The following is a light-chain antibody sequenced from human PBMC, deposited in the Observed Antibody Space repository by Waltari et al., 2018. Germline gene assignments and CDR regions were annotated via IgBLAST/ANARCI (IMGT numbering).Light chain of an antibody. J-gene: IGKJ4*01. CDR2: KAS. CDR1: QSISIW. V-gene: IGKV1-5*03. CDR3: QQYKSYSLT. Sequence: DIQITQSPFTLSASVGDRVTITCRASQSISIWLAWYQQKPGKAPKVLIDKASSLESGVPSRFSGSGSGTEFTLTISSLQPDDFATYYCQQYKSYSLTFGGGTKVEIK.